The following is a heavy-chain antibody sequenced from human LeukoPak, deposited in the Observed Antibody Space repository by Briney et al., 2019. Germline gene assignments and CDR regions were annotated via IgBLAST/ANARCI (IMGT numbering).Heavy chain of an antibody. CDR3: TADVPTMVAQIDY. CDR2: IKSKSAGGTT. V-gene: IGHV3-15*01. CDR1: GFTFSDAW. J-gene: IGHJ4*02. Sequence: PGESLRLSCAATGFTFSDAWMTWLRQAPGKGLEWVGRIKSKSAGGTTEYAAPVKGGFTISRDDSKDTLFLQMNSLKTEDTAMYYCTADVPTMVAQIDYWGQGTRVTVSS. D-gene: IGHD4/OR15-4a*01.